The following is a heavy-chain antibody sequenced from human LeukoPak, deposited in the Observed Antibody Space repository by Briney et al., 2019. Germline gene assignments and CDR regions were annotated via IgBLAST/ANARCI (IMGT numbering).Heavy chain of an antibody. CDR3: ATDLSGRQDY. J-gene: IGHJ4*02. Sequence: GGSLRLSCAASGFTFSRYDMSWVRQAPGKGLVWVSRIDEYGTTINYADSVKGRFTISRNNARDTLFLQMNSLRAEDTGVYYCATDLSGRQDYWGQGTLVTVSS. CDR2: IDEYGTTI. V-gene: IGHV3-74*01. D-gene: IGHD5-12*01. CDR1: GFTFSRYD.